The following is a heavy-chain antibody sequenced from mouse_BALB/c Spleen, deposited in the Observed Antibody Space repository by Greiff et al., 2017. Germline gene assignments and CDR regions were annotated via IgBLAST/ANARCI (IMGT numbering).Heavy chain of an antibody. V-gene: IGHV1-80*01. D-gene: IGHD2-10*01. Sequence: VQLHQSGAELVRPGSSVKISCKASGYEFSSYWMNWVKQRPGQGLEWIGQIYPGDGDTNYNGKFKGKATLTADKSSSTAYMQLSSLTSEDSAVVFCARESYYFAYWGQGTLVTVSA. CDR2: IYPGDGDT. J-gene: IGHJ3*01. CDR3: ARESYYFAY. CDR1: GYEFSSYW.